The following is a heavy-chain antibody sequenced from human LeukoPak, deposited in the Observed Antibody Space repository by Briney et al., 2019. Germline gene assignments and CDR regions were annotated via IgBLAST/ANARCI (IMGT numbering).Heavy chain of an antibody. CDR2: IIPIFGTA. V-gene: IGHV1-69*01. J-gene: IGHJ4*02. Sequence: SVKVSCKASGGTFSSYAISWVRQAPGQGLEWMGGIIPIFGTANYAQKFQGRVTITADESTSTAYMELSSLRSEDTAVYYCARAQGYCSRTSCPYYFDYWGQGTLVTVSS. CDR3: ARAQGYCSRTSCPYYFDY. D-gene: IGHD2-2*01. CDR1: GGTFSSYA.